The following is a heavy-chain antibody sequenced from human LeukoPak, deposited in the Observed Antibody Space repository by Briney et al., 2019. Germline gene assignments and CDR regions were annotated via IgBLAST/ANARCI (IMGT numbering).Heavy chain of an antibody. CDR2: ISGSGGST. CDR3: AKDRLDPRNYFDY. D-gene: IGHD6-19*01. CDR1: GFTFNSYA. Sequence: GGSLRLSCAASGFTFNSYAMSWVRQAPGKGLEWVSAISGSGGSTYYADSVKGRFTISRDNSKNTLYLQMNSLRAEDTAVYYCAKDRLDPRNYFDYWGQGTLVTVSS. J-gene: IGHJ4*02. V-gene: IGHV3-23*01.